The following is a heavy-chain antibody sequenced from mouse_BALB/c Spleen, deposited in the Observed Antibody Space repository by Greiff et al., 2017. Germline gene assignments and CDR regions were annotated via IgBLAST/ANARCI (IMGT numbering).Heavy chain of an antibody. CDR2: ISSGGSYT. J-gene: IGHJ4*01. D-gene: IGHD1-2*01. V-gene: IGHV5-9-4*01. Sequence: EVKLVESGGGLVKPGGSLKLSCAASGFTFSSYAMSWVRQSPEKRLEWVAEISSGGSYTYYPDTVTGRFTISRDNAKNTLYLEMSSLRSEDTAMYYCARGRYYGYEDYAMDYWGQGTSVTVSS. CDR1: GFTFSSYA. CDR3: ARGRYYGYEDYAMDY.